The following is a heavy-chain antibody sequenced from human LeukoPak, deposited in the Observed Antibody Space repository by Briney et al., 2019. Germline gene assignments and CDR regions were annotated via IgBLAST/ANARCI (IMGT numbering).Heavy chain of an antibody. V-gene: IGHV3-23*01. CDR1: GFTFSSYA. J-gene: IGHJ6*02. CDR3: AKEGTYYDILTGYYMKCGMGV. Sequence: GGSLRLSCAASGFTFSSYAMSWVRQAPGKGLEWVSAISGSGGSTYYADSVKGRFTISRDNSKNTLYLQMNSLRAEDTAVYYCAKEGTYYDILTGYYMKCGMGVWGQGTTVTVSS. D-gene: IGHD3-9*01. CDR2: ISGSGGST.